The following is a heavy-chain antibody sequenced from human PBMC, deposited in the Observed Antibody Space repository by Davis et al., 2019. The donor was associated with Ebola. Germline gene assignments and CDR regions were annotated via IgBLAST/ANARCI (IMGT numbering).Heavy chain of an antibody. D-gene: IGHD1-1*01. CDR3: ARDTWNTARDF. J-gene: IGHJ4*02. Sequence: GESLKISCTASGFTFGDYAMSWVRQAPGKGLVWVSRINSDGSSTSYADSVKGRFTISRDNAKNSLYLQMDSLRVDDTAVYYCARDTWNTARDFWGQGTLVTVSS. CDR1: GFTFGDYA. CDR2: INSDGSST. V-gene: IGHV3-20*04.